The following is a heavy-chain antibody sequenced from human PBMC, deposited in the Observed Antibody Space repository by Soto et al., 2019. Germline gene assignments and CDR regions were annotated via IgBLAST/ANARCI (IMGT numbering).Heavy chain of an antibody. D-gene: IGHD3-10*01. CDR3: ARVGGGSGNFDY. CDR1: GFTFSNYW. Sequence: EVQLVESGGGLVQPGGSLRLSCAASGFTFSNYWMHWVRQAPGEGLVWVSRINGDGSFTRFADSVKGRFTISRDNAKNTLYLQMNSLRADDTAVYYCARVGGGSGNFDYWGHGTLVTVAS. V-gene: IGHV3-74*01. CDR2: INGDGSFT. J-gene: IGHJ4*01.